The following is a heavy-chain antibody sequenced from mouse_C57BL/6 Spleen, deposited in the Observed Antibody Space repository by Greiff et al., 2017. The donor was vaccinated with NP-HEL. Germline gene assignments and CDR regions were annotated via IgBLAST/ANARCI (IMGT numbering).Heavy chain of an antibody. CDR3: ARTGTTVVATDV. Sequence: EVQLQQSGPELVKPGASVKISCKASGYTFTDYYMNWVKQSPGKSLEWIGDINPNNGGTSYNQKFKGKATLTVDKSSSTAYMELHSLTSEDSAVYYCARTGTTVVATDVWGTGTTVTVAS. V-gene: IGHV1-26*01. D-gene: IGHD1-1*01. J-gene: IGHJ1*03. CDR2: INPNNGGT. CDR1: GYTFTDYY.